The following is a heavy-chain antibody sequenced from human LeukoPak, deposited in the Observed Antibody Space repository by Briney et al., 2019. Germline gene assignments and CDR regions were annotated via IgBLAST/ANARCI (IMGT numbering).Heavy chain of an antibody. Sequence: KPSETLSLTCTVSGGSISSYYWSWIRQPPGKGLEWIGYIYYSGGTNYNPSLKSRVTISVDTSKNQFSLKLSSVTAADTAVYYCARAQYDILTGYYYYGMDVWGQGTTVTVSS. V-gene: IGHV4-59*01. CDR1: GGSISSYY. D-gene: IGHD3-9*01. CDR2: IYYSGGT. J-gene: IGHJ6*02. CDR3: ARAQYDILTGYYYYGMDV.